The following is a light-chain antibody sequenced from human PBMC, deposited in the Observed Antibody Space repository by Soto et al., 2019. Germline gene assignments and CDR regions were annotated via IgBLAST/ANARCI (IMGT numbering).Light chain of an antibody. CDR1: QSLSIW. Sequence: DIQMPQSPSTLSASVGDRVTITCRASQSLSIWLAWYQQKPGKAPKLLIWHASSLEGGVPSRFSGNGSGTEFALTISSLQTDDFAPYYCQHYNTYWTFGQGTKVFIK. V-gene: IGKV1-5*01. CDR3: QHYNTYWT. CDR2: HAS. J-gene: IGKJ1*01.